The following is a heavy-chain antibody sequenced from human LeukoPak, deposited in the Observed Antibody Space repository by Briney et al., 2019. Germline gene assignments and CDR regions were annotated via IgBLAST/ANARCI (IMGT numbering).Heavy chain of an antibody. V-gene: IGHV4-4*07. D-gene: IGHD6-6*01. Sequence: SETLSLTCTDSGDSISSYYGSWIRQPAGKGLEWVGRIYTSGSTNYNPSLKSRVTMSVDTSKNQFSLKLTSVTAADTAVYYCARDGGSSFPGLVCFWGQGTLVSVCS. CDR1: GDSISSYY. CDR2: IYTSGST. CDR3: ARDGGSSFPGLVCF. J-gene: IGHJ4*02.